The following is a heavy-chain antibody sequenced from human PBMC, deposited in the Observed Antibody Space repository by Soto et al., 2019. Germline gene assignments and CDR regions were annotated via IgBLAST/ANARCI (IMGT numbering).Heavy chain of an antibody. D-gene: IGHD3-22*01. CDR1: GFSFSSYW. J-gene: IGHJ3*01. CDR3: ARGDYYDSNGPFSDAFDV. V-gene: IGHV3-7*04. CDR2: IKPDGSEG. Sequence: GGSLRLSCAASGFSFSSYWMSWVRQAPGKGLEWVANIKPDGSEGYYVDSVKGRFTLSRDNTKNSLYLQMNTLRAEDTAVYYCARGDYYDSNGPFSDAFDVCGQGTMVT.